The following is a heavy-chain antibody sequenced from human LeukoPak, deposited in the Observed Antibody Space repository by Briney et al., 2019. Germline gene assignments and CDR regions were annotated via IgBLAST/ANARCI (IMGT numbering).Heavy chain of an antibody. J-gene: IGHJ4*02. CDR1: GGSFSGHY. CDR3: ARGLDYGGNSVGYY. D-gene: IGHD4-23*01. Sequence: PSETLSLTCAVYGGSFSGHYWSWIRQPPGKGLEWIGEINHSGSTNYNPSLESRVTISVDTSKNQFSLKLSSVTAADTAVYYCARGLDYGGNSVGYYWGQGTLVTVSS. CDR2: INHSGST. V-gene: IGHV4-34*01.